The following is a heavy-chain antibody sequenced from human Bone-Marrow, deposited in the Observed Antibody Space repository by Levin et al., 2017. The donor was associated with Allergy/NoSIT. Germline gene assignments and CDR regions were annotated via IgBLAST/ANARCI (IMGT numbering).Heavy chain of an antibody. CDR2: IFYSGST. V-gene: IGHV4-39*01. Sequence: SETLSLTCAVSGGSISSSSYSWGWIRQSPGKGLEWIGTIFYSGSTSYNPSLKSRVTMSVDPSNFPLSLRLSSLTATATVLYYCARQRSSDWLRSPPYYFDLWGQGTLVTVSA. CDR1: GGSISSSSYS. D-gene: IGHD5-12*01. J-gene: IGHJ4*02. CDR3: ARQRSSDWLRSPPYYFDL.